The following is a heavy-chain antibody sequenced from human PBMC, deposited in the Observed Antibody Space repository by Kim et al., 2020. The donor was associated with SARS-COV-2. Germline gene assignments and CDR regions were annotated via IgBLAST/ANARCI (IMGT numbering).Heavy chain of an antibody. V-gene: IGHV1-46*01. CDR2: INPSGGST. CDR1: GYTFTSYY. Sequence: ASVKVSCKASGYTFTSYYMHWVRQAPGQGLEWMGIINPSGGSTSYAQKFQGRVTMTRDTSTSTVYMELSSLRSEDTAVYYCARDLGSTSRYYYYYYGMDVWGQGTTVTVSS. CDR3: ARDLGSTSRYYYYYYGMDV. D-gene: IGHD2-2*01. J-gene: IGHJ6*02.